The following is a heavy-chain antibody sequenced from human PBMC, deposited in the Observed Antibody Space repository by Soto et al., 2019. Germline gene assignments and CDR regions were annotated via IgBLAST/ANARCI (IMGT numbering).Heavy chain of an antibody. CDR2: INAGNGNT. D-gene: IGHD6-6*01. Sequence: ASVKVSCKACGFTFTTYAIHWGRQAPGQRLEWMGWINAGNGNTKYSQKFQGRVTITRDTSASTAYMELSSLRSEDTAVYYCATSYRIAAVDYWAQRTLLTVSS. CDR1: GFTFTTYA. V-gene: IGHV1-3*01. CDR3: ATSYRIAAVDY. J-gene: IGHJ4*02.